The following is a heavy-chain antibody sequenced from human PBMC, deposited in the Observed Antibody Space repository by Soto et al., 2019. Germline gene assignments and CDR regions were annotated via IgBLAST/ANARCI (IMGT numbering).Heavy chain of an antibody. Sequence: GASVKVSCKASGYTFTSYAMHWVRQAPGQRLEWMGWINAGNGNTKYSQKFQGRVTITRDTSASTAYMEPSSLRSEDTAVYYCARDFLWFGELSPYSYGMDVWGQGTTVTVS. J-gene: IGHJ6*02. V-gene: IGHV1-3*01. CDR2: INAGNGNT. D-gene: IGHD3-10*01. CDR3: ARDFLWFGELSPYSYGMDV. CDR1: GYTFTSYA.